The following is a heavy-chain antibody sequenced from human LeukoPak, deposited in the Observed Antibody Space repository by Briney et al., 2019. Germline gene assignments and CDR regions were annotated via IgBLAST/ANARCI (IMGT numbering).Heavy chain of an antibody. CDR2: ISWDGGST. CDR3: AKNAGIVGATTPY. Sequence: PGGSLRLSCAASGFTFDDFAMHWVRQAPGKGLEWVSLISWDGGSTYYADSVKGRFTISRDNSKNSLYLQMNSLRAEDTAVYYCAKNAGIVGATTPYWGQGTLVTVSS. D-gene: IGHD1-26*01. V-gene: IGHV3-43D*03. J-gene: IGHJ4*02. CDR1: GFTFDDFA.